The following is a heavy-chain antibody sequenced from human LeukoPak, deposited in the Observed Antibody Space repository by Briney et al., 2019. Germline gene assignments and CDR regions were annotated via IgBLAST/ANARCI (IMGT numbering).Heavy chain of an antibody. D-gene: IGHD3-3*01. CDR2: IWYDGSNK. V-gene: IGHV3-33*01. CDR3: ASTPITIFGVVIRYYYYYGMDV. J-gene: IGHJ6*02. Sequence: GGSLRLSCAASGFTFSSYGLHWVRQAPGKGLEWVAVIWYDGSNKYYADSVKGRFTISRDNSKNALYLQMNSLRAEDTAVYYCASTPITIFGVVIRYYYYYGMDVWGQGTTVTVSS. CDR1: GFTFSSYG.